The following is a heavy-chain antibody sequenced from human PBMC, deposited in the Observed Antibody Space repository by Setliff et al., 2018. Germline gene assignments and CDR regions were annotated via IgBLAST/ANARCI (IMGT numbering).Heavy chain of an antibody. CDR2: IDWDDD. D-gene: IGHD3-3*01. CDR3: AHSRYDFWSGYYVMDV. V-gene: IGHV2-70*12. J-gene: IGHJ6*03. Sequence: SGPTLVNPTQTLTLTCTFSGFSLSTSGMCVSWIRQPPGKALEWPARIDWDDDSTSLKTRLTITKDTSKNQVVLTMTNMDPVDTATYYCAHSRYDFWSGYYVMDVWGKGTTVTVSS. CDR1: GFSLSTSGMC.